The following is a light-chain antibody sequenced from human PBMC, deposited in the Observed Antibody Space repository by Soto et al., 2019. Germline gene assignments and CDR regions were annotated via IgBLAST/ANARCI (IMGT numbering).Light chain of an antibody. Sequence: EIVLTQSPATLSLSPGERATLSCRASQSVSSYLAWYQHKPGQAPRLLIYGASTRATGIPARFSGSGSGTEFTLTISSLEPEDFAVYYCQQRSNWPPITFGQGTRLEIK. CDR3: QQRSNWPPIT. V-gene: IGKV3-11*01. CDR1: QSVSSY. CDR2: GAS. J-gene: IGKJ5*01.